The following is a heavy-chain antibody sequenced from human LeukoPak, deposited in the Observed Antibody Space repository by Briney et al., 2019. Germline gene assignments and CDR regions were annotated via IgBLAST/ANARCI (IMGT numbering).Heavy chain of an antibody. V-gene: IGHV4-38-2*01. CDR2: FWHDGKT. D-gene: IGHD1-26*01. J-gene: IGHJ1*01. CDR3: ARQRGGIMAATAIDI. Sequence: SETLSLTCAVSGYSINTGFYWGWIRQPPGKGLEWIGSFWHDGKTYYNPSLKSRLTISMDTSRNHFSPRLNSVTATDTAVYYCARQRGGIMAATAIDIWGQGTLVTVSS. CDR1: GYSINTGFY.